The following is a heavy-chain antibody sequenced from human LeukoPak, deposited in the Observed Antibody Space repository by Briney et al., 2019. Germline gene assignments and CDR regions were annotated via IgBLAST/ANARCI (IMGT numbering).Heavy chain of an antibody. CDR1: GFTFSSYG. CDR3: AREGYYYDGHSFDY. J-gene: IGHJ4*02. V-gene: IGHV3-33*01. D-gene: IGHD3-22*01. CDR2: IWYDGSNK. Sequence: PGGSLRLSCAASGFTFSSYGMHWVRQAPGKGLEWVAVIWYDGSNKYYADSVKGRFTISRDNSKNTLYLQMNSLRAEDTAVYYCAREGYYYDGHSFDYWGQGTLVTVSS.